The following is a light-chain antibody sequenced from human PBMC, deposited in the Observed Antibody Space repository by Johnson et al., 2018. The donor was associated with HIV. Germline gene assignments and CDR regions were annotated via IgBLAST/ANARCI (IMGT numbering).Light chain of an antibody. J-gene: IGLJ1*01. Sequence: QSVLTQPPSVSAAPGQKVTISCSGSSSNIGNNYVSWYQQLQGTAPKLLIYENNKRPSGIPDRFSGSKSGTSATLGITGLQTGDEADYYCGTWDSSLSVYVFGTGTKVT. CDR2: ENN. CDR1: SSNIGNNY. V-gene: IGLV1-51*02. CDR3: GTWDSSLSVYV.